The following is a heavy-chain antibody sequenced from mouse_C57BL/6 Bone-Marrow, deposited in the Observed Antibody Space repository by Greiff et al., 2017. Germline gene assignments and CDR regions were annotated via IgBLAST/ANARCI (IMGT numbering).Heavy chain of an antibody. CDR3: ARGGNYEGYYFDY. CDR2: FHPYNDDT. V-gene: IGHV1-47*01. CDR1: GYTFTTYP. J-gene: IGHJ2*01. D-gene: IGHD2-1*01. Sequence: VQGVESGAELVKPGASVKMSCKASGYTFTTYPIEWMKQNHGKSLEWIGYFHPYNDDTKYNEKFKGKATLTVEKSSSTVYLELSRLTSDDSAVYCCARGGNYEGYYFDYWGQGTTLTVSS.